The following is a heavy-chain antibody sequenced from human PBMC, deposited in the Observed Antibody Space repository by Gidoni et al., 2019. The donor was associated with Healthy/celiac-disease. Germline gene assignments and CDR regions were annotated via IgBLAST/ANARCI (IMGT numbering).Heavy chain of an antibody. D-gene: IGHD3-10*01. V-gene: IGHV1-18*01. CDR3: ARGGGFAYGSGSSDY. Sequence: QVQLVQSGAEVKKPGASVKVSCKASGDTFTSYGISWVRQAPGHGLEWMGWISAYNGKTNYAQKLQGRVTMPTDTSTSTAYMELRSLRSDYTAVYYCARGGGFAYGSGSSDYWGQGTLVTVSS. CDR1: GDTFTSYG. J-gene: IGHJ4*02. CDR2: ISAYNGKT.